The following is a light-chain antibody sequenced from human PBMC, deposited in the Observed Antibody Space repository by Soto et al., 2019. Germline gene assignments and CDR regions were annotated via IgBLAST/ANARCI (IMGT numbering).Light chain of an antibody. CDR3: HQYNNWPPWT. Sequence: IVVTHSLTTLTVSPGERATLSCRASRGISSNLAWYQQKPGQAPRLLIYDASTRATGIPARFSGSGSGTEFTLTISSLQSEDFAVYYCHQYNNWPPWTFGQGTKVDI. CDR1: RGISSN. V-gene: IGKV3-15*01. CDR2: DAS. J-gene: IGKJ1*01.